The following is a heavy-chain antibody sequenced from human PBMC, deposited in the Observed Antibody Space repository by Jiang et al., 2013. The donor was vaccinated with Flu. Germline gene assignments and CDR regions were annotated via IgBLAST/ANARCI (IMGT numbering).Heavy chain of an antibody. CDR2: IRYDGSNK. V-gene: IGHV3-30*02. J-gene: IGHJ4*02. CDR3: AKDRLRFLELDY. D-gene: IGHD3-3*01. Sequence: VQLVESGGGVVQPGGSLRLSCAASGFTFSSYGIHWVRQAPGKGPEWVAFIRYDGSNKYYADSVKGRFTISRDNSKNTLYLQMNSLRAEDTAVYYCAKDRLRFLELDYWGQGTLVTVSS. CDR1: GFTFSSYG.